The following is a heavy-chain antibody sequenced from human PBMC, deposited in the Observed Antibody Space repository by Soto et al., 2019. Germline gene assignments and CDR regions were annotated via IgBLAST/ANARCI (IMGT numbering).Heavy chain of an antibody. CDR1: ALTFGSYS. J-gene: IGHJ4*02. D-gene: IGHD6-19*01. CDR2: ISSSSSTI. V-gene: IGHV3-48*01. Sequence: GGCLGRYCAATALTFGSYSMNWVRQAPGKGLEWVSYISSSSSTIYYADSVKGRFTISRDNAKNSLYLQMNSLRAEDTAMYYCARHSSGWYGNFDYWGQGTLVTVSS. CDR3: ARHSSGWYGNFDY.